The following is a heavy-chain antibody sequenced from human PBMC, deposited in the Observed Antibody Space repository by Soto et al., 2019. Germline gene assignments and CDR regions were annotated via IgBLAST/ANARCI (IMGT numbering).Heavy chain of an antibody. CDR1: GYTFTSYG. Sequence: QVQLVQSGAEVKKPGASVKVSCKASGYTFTSYGISWVRQAPGQGLEWMGWISAYNGNTNYAQKLQGRVTMTTDTSTSTAYMELRSLGCDDTAVYYCAREGSYDYVWGSYRPRYFQHWGQGTLVTVSS. J-gene: IGHJ1*01. CDR2: ISAYNGNT. D-gene: IGHD3-16*02. CDR3: AREGSYDYVWGSYRPRYFQH. V-gene: IGHV1-18*01.